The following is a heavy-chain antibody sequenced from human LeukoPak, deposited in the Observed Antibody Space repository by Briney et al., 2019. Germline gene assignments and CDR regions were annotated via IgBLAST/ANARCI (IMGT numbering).Heavy chain of an antibody. V-gene: IGHV4-34*01. CDR2: INHSGST. Sequence: SETRSLTCPVDGRSFSSYSWSWIRQPPGKGLEWIGEINHSGSTNYNPSLKGRVTISVATSKNQFSLKLSSVTVADPAVYYCAGVDRGVILYYYSMVVWGKGTTVTVSS. CDR3: AGVDRGVILYYYSMVV. J-gene: IGHJ6*03. D-gene: IGHD3-10*01. CDR1: GRSFSSYS.